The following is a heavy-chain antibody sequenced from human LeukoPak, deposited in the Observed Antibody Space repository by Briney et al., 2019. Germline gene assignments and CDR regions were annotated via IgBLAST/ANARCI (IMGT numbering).Heavy chain of an antibody. V-gene: IGHV3-30*02. J-gene: IGHJ4*02. CDR1: GFTFSSYG. CDR2: IRYDGSNK. Sequence: GGSLRLSCAASGFTFSSYGMHWVRQAPGKGLEWVAFIRYDGSNKYYADSVKGRFTISRDNSKNTLYLQMNSLRAEDTAVYYCAKGGRDSSSSYFDYWGQGTLVTVSS. D-gene: IGHD6-6*01. CDR3: AKGGRDSSSSYFDY.